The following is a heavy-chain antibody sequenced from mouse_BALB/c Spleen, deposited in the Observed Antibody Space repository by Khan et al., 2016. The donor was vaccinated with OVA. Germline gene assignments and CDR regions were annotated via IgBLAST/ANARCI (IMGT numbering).Heavy chain of an antibody. Sequence: QVQLQQPGTELARPGASVNLSCKASGYTFTDFYINWVKQRSGQGLEWIGEISPGSGDTYYNEKFKGKATLPADKSSSTAYMQLSSLTSEASAVYFCARRNYFGYTFAYWGQGTLVTVSA. J-gene: IGHJ3*01. V-gene: IGHV1-77*01. CDR2: ISPGSGDT. CDR3: ARRNYFGYTFAY. CDR1: GYTFTDFY. D-gene: IGHD1-2*01.